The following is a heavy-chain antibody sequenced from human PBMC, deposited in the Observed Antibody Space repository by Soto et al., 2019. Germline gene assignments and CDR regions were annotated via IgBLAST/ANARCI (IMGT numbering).Heavy chain of an antibody. V-gene: IGHV1-69*13. CDR1: GGNFTNYG. J-gene: IGHJ5*02. CDR3: ARAHGTSWYNWFDP. Sequence: SVKVSCKAFGGNFTNYGISWVRQAPGQGLEWMGGIIPLFGTTNYAQKFRGRVTVTADESTSTVYMELNSLRSEDTAIYYCARAHGTSWYNWFDPWGQGTLVTVS. CDR2: IIPLFGTT. D-gene: IGHD1-26*01.